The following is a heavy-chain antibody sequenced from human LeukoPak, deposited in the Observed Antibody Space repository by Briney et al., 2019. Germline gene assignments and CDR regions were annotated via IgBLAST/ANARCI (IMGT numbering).Heavy chain of an antibody. Sequence: ASVKVSCKASGGTFSSYAISWVRQAPGQGLEWMGRIIPTLGIANYAQKFQGRVTITADKSTSTAYMELSSLRSEDTAVYYCARLYYDFWSGYYGWGQGTLVTVSS. V-gene: IGHV1-69*04. J-gene: IGHJ4*02. CDR1: GGTFSSYA. CDR2: IIPTLGIA. D-gene: IGHD3-3*01. CDR3: ARLYYDFWSGYYG.